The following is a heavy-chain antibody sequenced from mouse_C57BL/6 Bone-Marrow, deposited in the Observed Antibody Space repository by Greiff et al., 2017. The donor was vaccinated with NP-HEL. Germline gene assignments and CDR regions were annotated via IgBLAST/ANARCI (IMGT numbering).Heavy chain of an antibody. CDR1: GYTFTSYG. CDR3: ARGATVVATDYAMDY. Sequence: VKLMESGAELARPGASVKLSCKASGYTFTSYGISWVKQRPGQGLEWIGEIYPRSGNTYYNEKFKGKATLTAYKSSSTAYMELRSLTSEDSAVYFCARGATVVATDYAMDYWGQGTSVTVSS. CDR2: IYPRSGNT. J-gene: IGHJ4*01. D-gene: IGHD1-1*01. V-gene: IGHV1-81*01.